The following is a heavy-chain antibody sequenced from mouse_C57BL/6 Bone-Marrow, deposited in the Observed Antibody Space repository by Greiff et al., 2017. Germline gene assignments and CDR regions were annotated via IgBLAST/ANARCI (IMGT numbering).Heavy chain of an antibody. J-gene: IGHJ2*01. Sequence: EVKLVESGGGLVKPGGSLKLSCAASGFTFSDYGMHWVRQAPEKGLEWVADISSGSSTIYYADTVKGRFTISRDNAKNTLILQMTSLRSEDTAMYYCASEEVFDYWGQGTTLTVSS. CDR2: ISSGSSTI. CDR3: ASEEVFDY. CDR1: GFTFSDYG. V-gene: IGHV5-17*01.